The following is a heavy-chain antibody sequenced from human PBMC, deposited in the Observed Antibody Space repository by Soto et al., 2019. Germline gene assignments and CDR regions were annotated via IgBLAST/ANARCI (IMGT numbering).Heavy chain of an antibody. Sequence: QVQLVESGGGVVQPGRSLRLSCAASGFTFSSYGMHWVRQAPGKGLEWVAVIWYDGSNKYYADSVKGRFTISRDNSKNTLYLQMNSLRAEDTAVYYGARAGDYYGSGSSHWGQGTLVTVSS. J-gene: IGHJ4*02. CDR2: IWYDGSNK. D-gene: IGHD3-10*01. CDR1: GFTFSSYG. CDR3: ARAGDYYGSGSSH. V-gene: IGHV3-33*01.